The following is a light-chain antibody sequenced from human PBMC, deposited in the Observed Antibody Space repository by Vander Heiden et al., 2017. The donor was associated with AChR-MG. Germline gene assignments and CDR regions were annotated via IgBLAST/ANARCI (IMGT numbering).Light chain of an antibody. CDR2: EGS. CDR1: SSEVGSYNL. CDR3: CSYAGSSTWV. Sequence: QSALTPPASVSGSPGHSITSSCTGNSSEVGSYNLVAWDQQHPGKAPKLMIYEGSKRPSGVSNRFSGSKSGNTASLTISGLQAEDEADYYCCSYAGSSTWVFGGGTKLTVL. J-gene: IGLJ3*02. V-gene: IGLV2-23*01.